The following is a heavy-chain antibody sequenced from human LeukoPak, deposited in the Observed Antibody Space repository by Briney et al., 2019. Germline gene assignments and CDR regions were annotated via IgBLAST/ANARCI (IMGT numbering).Heavy chain of an antibody. CDR1: GGSFSGYY. CDR3: ARANSSSWYSY. J-gene: IGHJ4*02. CDR2: INHSGST. Sequence: PETLSLTCAVYGGSFSGYYWSWIRQPPGKGLEWIGEINHSGSTNYNPSLKSRVTISVDTSKNQFSLKLSSVTAADTAVYYCARANSSSWYSYWGQGTLVTVSS. D-gene: IGHD6-13*01. V-gene: IGHV4-34*01.